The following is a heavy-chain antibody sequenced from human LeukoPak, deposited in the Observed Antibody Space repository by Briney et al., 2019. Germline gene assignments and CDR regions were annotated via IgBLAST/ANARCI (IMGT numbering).Heavy chain of an antibody. CDR3: ARMSGSYGGPLSYYFDY. CDR2: ISSSSSYI. V-gene: IGHV3-21*01. J-gene: IGHJ4*02. D-gene: IGHD1-26*01. Sequence: GGSLRLSCAASGFTFSSYSMNWVRQAPGKGLEWVSSISSSSSYIYYADSVKGRFTISRDNAKNSLYLQMNSLRAEDTAVYYCARMSGSYGGPLSYYFDYWGQGTLVTVSS. CDR1: GFTFSSYS.